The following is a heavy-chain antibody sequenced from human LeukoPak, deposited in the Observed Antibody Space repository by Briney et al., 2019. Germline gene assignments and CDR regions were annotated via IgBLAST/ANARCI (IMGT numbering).Heavy chain of an antibody. D-gene: IGHD3-3*01. Sequence: GASLRLSCAASGFTLSSYAMSWVRQAPGKGLEWVSATSGSGGSTYYADSVKGRFTISRDNPKNALYLQMNGVRAEDTAVYYCAKVCITIFGVVDPIDYWGQGTLVTVSS. CDR3: AKVCITIFGVVDPIDY. J-gene: IGHJ4*02. CDR1: GFTLSSYA. CDR2: TSGSGGST. V-gene: IGHV3-23*01.